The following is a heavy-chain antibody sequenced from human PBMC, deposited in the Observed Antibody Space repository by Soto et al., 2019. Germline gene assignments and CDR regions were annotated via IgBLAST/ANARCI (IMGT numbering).Heavy chain of an antibody. CDR2: ISIGAST. V-gene: IGHV3-23*01. CDR3: AKDWGGAPDWYFDL. J-gene: IGHJ2*01. D-gene: IGHD7-27*01. CDR1: GFSFSTSA. Sequence: EVQLLESGGDLVHPGGSLRLSCVASGFSFSTSAMHWLRQAPGKGLEWVSSISIGASTDYADSVRGRFTISRDVSQSTLYLQMHSLRADDTATYFCAKDWGGAPDWYFDLWGRGTLVSVSS.